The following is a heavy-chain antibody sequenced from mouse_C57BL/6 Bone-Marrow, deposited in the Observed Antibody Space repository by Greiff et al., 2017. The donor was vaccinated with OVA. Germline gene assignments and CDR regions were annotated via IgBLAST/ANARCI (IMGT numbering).Heavy chain of an antibody. V-gene: IGHV5-6*02. Sequence: EVMLVESGGDLVKPGGSLKLSCAASGFTFSSYGMSWVRQTPDQRLEWVATISSGGSYTYYPDSVKGRFTISRDNAKNTLYLQMSSLKSEDTAMYYCERRNYYGSSLDYWGQGTTLTVSS. CDR2: ISSGGSYT. D-gene: IGHD1-1*01. CDR3: ERRNYYGSSLDY. CDR1: GFTFSSYG. J-gene: IGHJ2*01.